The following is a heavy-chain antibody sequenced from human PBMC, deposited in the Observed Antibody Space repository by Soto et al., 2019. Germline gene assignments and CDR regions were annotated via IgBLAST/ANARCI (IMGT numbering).Heavy chain of an antibody. CDR3: ATVYSGSWYYFDY. Sequence: EVQLLESGGGLVQPGGSLRLSCAASGFTFSSYGMSWVRQAPGKGLEWVSAISGSGGSTYYADSVKGRFTISRDNSKNTLYLQMNSLRAEDTSVYYCATVYSGSWYYFDYWGQGTLVTVSP. D-gene: IGHD6-13*01. J-gene: IGHJ4*02. V-gene: IGHV3-23*01. CDR1: GFTFSSYG. CDR2: ISGSGGST.